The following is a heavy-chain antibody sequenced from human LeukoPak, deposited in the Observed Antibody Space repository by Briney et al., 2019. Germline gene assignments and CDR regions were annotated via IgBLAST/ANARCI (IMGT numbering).Heavy chain of an antibody. J-gene: IGHJ4*02. CDR2: INHSGST. CDR3: ARGRSKRTGGISDKPTDY. Sequence: SETLTLTCAVSGGSFSGYYWSWIRQPPGKGLEWIGEINHSGSTNYNPSLKRRVTISVDTSKTQSSLKLSSVTAADTAVYYCARGRSKRTGGISDKPTDYWGQGTLVTVSS. V-gene: IGHV4-34*01. CDR1: GGSFSGYY. D-gene: IGHD4-23*01.